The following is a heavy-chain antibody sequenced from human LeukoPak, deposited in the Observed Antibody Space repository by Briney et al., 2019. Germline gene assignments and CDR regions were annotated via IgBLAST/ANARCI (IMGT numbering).Heavy chain of an antibody. CDR2: IYHNGNT. V-gene: IGHV4-38-2*02. Sequence: SETLSLTCTVSTYSISSGYYWGWIRQPPGKGLEWIGNIYHNGNTYYNPSLKSRVTISVDTSKKQFSLKLSSVTAADTAVYYCARELTIFGVGAFDIWGQGTMVTVSS. CDR1: TYSISSGYY. CDR3: ARELTIFGVGAFDI. J-gene: IGHJ3*02. D-gene: IGHD3-3*01.